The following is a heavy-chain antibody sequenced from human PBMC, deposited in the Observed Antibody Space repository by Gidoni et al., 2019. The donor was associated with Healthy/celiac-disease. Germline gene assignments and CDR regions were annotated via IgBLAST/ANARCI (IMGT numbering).Heavy chain of an antibody. J-gene: IGHJ5*02. CDR1: GDRVPSHSSA. CDR3: ARNLWGYSYGTNFDP. V-gene: IGHV6-1*01. CDR2: TDYRSKWYN. Sequence: QVQLQQSGPGLVKPSQTLSLTCAIPGDRVPSHSSAWNWIRQSPSRGLEWLGRTDYRSKWYNDYAVSVKSRITINPDTSKNQFSLQLNSVTPEDTAVYYCARNLWGYSYGTNFDPWGQGTLVTVSS. D-gene: IGHD5-18*01.